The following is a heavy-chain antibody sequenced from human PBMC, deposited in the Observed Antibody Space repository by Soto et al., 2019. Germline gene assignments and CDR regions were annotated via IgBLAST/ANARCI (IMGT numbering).Heavy chain of an antibody. Sequence: LKISCKGSGYSFTSYWIGWVRQMPGKGLEWMGIIYPGDSDTRYSPSFQGQVTISADKSISTAYLQWSSLKASGTAMYYCARHRPHSSGWYGDDYWGQGTLVTVS. V-gene: IGHV5-51*01. CDR3: ARHRPHSSGWYGDDY. CDR1: GYSFTSYW. CDR2: IYPGDSDT. J-gene: IGHJ4*02. D-gene: IGHD6-19*01.